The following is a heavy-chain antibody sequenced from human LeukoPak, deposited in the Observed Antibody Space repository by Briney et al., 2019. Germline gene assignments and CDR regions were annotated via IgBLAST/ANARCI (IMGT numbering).Heavy chain of an antibody. V-gene: IGHV4-34*01. Sequence: SETLSLTCTVYGGSFSGYCWSWIRQPPGKGLEWIREITHSGSTNYNPSLKSRVIISADTSKNEFSLKLNSMTAADTAVYYCAAGSSTWYGNRHYDYWGQGALVTVSS. CDR1: GGSFSGYC. J-gene: IGHJ4*02. CDR3: AAGSSTWYGNRHYDY. CDR2: ITHSGST. D-gene: IGHD6-13*01.